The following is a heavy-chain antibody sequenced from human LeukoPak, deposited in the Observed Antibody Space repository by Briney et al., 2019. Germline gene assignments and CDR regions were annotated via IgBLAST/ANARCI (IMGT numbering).Heavy chain of an antibody. Sequence: RSGGSLRLSCGASGFSFNSYWMSWVRQAPGKGLEWVSVIYSGGSTYYADSVKGRFTISRDNSKNTLYLQMNSLRAEDTAVYYCARRNWGGYYFDYWGQGTLVTVSS. CDR1: GFSFNSYW. D-gene: IGHD7-27*01. J-gene: IGHJ4*02. CDR2: IYSGGST. CDR3: ARRNWGGYYFDY. V-gene: IGHV3-66*01.